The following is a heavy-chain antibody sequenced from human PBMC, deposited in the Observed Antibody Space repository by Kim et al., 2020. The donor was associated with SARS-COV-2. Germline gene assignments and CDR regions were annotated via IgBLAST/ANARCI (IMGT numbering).Heavy chain of an antibody. CDR2: INHSGST. CDR3: ARHHSSSWYNWIDP. CDR1: GGSFSGYY. Sequence: SETLSLTCAVYGGSFSGYYWSWIRQPPGKGLEWIGEINHSGSTNYNPSLKSRVTISVDTSKNQFSLKLSSVTAADTAVYYCARHHSSSWYNWIDPWGQGTLVTVSS. J-gene: IGHJ5*02. D-gene: IGHD6-13*01. V-gene: IGHV4-34*01.